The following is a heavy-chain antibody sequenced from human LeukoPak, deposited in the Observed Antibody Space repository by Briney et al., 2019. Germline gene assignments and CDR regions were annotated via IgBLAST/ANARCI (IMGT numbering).Heavy chain of an antibody. Sequence: ASVKVSCKASGYTFTSYGISWVRQAPGQGLEWMGWISAYNGNTNYAQKLQGRVTMTTDTSTSTAYMELRSLRSDDTAVYYCARGQYNWNDPLGYFDYWGQGTLVTVSS. V-gene: IGHV1-18*01. CDR1: GYTFTSYG. J-gene: IGHJ4*02. D-gene: IGHD1-1*01. CDR3: ARGQYNWNDPLGYFDY. CDR2: ISAYNGNT.